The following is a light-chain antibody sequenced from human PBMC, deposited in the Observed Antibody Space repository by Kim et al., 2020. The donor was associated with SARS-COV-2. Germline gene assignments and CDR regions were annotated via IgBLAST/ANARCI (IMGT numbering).Light chain of an antibody. CDR1: LSNVGRNT. CDR3: AAWDDNLNGVG. CDR2: GYN. Sequence: GQRVTISCSGSLSNVGRNTVNWYQQRPGTAPKLLIFGYNQRPPGVPDRFSGSKSGTSASLAISGLQSEDEADYYCAAWDDNLNGVGFGGGTQLTVL. J-gene: IGLJ2*01. V-gene: IGLV1-44*01.